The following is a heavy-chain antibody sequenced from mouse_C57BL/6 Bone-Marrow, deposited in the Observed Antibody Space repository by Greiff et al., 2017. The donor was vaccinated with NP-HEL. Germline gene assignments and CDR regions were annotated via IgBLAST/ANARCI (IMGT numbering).Heavy chain of an antibody. D-gene: IGHD6-1*01. CDR1: GYAFSSYW. Sequence: QVQLQQSGAELVKPGASVKISCKASGYAFSSYWMNWVKQRPGKGLEWIGQIYPGDGDTNYNGKFKGKATLTADKSSSHAYLQLSSLTSEDSAVYYCARVGDATKSPYYYARDYWGQGTSLTVSS. V-gene: IGHV1-80*01. CDR3: ARVGDATKSPYYYARDY. J-gene: IGHJ4*01. CDR2: IYPGDGDT.